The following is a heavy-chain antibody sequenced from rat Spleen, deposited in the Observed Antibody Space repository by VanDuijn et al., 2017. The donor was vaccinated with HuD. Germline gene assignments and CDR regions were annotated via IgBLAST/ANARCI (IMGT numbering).Heavy chain of an antibody. CDR1: GFTFSNAA. J-gene: IGHJ2*01. D-gene: IGHD3-1*01. Sequence: VQVVESGGGLVQPKESLKISCAASGFTFSNAAMYWVRQAPGKGLECIARIRTKPNYYATYYADSVKGRFTISRDDSKNMVYLQMDNLKTEDTAMYYCTAASNEYWGQGVMVTVSS. CDR2: IRTKPNYYAT. CDR3: TAASNEY. V-gene: IGHV10-5*01.